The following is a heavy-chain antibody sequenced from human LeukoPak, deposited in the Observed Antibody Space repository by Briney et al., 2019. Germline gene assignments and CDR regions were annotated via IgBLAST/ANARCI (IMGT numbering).Heavy chain of an antibody. Sequence: SDTLSLTCAVYGGSFSGYYWSWIRQPPGKGLEWIGEINHSGSTNYNPSLKSRVTISVDTSKNQFSLKLSSMTAADAAVYFYARTSFSGFNDHFDNWGQGTMVTVSS. CDR3: ARTSFSGFNDHFDN. V-gene: IGHV4-34*01. J-gene: IGHJ4*02. D-gene: IGHD3-22*01. CDR2: INHSGST. CDR1: GGSFSGYY.